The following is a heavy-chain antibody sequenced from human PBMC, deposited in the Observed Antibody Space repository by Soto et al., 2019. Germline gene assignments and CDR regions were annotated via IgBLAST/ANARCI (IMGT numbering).Heavy chain of an antibody. CDR2: IYSGGYT. D-gene: IGHD6-25*01. CDR1: GFTVSNNY. CDR3: ATQRGGGGY. J-gene: IGHJ4*02. Sequence: EVQLVESGGGLIQPGGSLRLSCAVSGFTVSNNYMSWVRQAPGKGLEGVSVIYSGGYTAYGDSVKGRFTISRDNSKNTQYLKKNRRGPDDAGVFYWATQRGGGGYWGQGTLVTVSS. V-gene: IGHV3-53*01.